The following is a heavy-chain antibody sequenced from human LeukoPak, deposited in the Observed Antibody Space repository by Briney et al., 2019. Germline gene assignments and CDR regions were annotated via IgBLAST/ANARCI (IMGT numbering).Heavy chain of an antibody. CDR1: GFTFSSYG. D-gene: IGHD3-16*02. CDR2: IRYDGSNK. V-gene: IGHV3-30*02. J-gene: IGHJ4*02. Sequence: QPGGSLRLSCAASGFTFSSYGMHWVRQAPGKGLEWVAFIRYDGSNKYYADSVKGRFTISRDNSKNTLYLQMNSLRAEDTAVYYCAKASRGGSRLGYFDYWGQGTLVTVSS. CDR3: AKASRGGSRLGYFDY.